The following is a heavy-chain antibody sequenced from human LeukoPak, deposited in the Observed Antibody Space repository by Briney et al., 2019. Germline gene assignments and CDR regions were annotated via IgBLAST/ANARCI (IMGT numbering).Heavy chain of an antibody. V-gene: IGHV3-21*04. CDR3: AKERNWSVVAATLNWFDP. J-gene: IGHJ5*02. CDR2: ISSSSSYI. CDR1: GFTFSSYS. D-gene: IGHD2-15*01. Sequence: GGSLRLSCAASGFTFSSYSMNWVRQAPGKGLEWVSSISSSSSYIYYADSVKGRFTISRDNSKNTLYLQMNSLRAEDTAVYYCAKERNWSVVAATLNWFDPWGQGTLVTVSS.